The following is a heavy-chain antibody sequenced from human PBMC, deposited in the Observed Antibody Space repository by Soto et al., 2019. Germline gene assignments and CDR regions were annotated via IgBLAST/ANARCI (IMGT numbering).Heavy chain of an antibody. J-gene: IGHJ6*02. V-gene: IGHV3-23*01. CDR2: ISGSGGST. Sequence: PGGSLRLSCAASGFTFSSYAMSWVRQAPGKGLEWVSAISGSGGSTYYADSVKGRFTISRDNSKNTLYLQMNSLRAEDTAVYYCAKDLISHYYYYGMDVWGQGTAVTVSS. D-gene: IGHD2-8*01. CDR1: GFTFSSYA. CDR3: AKDLISHYYYYGMDV.